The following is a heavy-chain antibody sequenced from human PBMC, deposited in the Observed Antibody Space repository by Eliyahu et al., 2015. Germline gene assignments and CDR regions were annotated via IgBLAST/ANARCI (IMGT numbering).Heavy chain of an antibody. CDR2: ISSSDSTI. J-gene: IGHJ4*02. CDR3: ARKQQRLVCFDY. V-gene: IGHV3-48*03. Sequence: EVQLVESGGGLVQPGGSLRLSCAASGFXFSSYEMIWVRQAPGKGLEWLSYISSSDSTIYYADSVKGRFTISRDNAKNSLYLQMNSLRAEDTAVYYCARKQQRLVCFDYWGQGTLVTVSS. CDR1: GFXFSSYE. D-gene: IGHD6-13*01.